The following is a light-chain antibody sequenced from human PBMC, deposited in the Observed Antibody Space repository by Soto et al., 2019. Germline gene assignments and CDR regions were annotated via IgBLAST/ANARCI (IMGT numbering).Light chain of an antibody. CDR1: SIDVGGYNY. Sequence: ALSQAGCVARSPGQSMAISHTRASIDVGGYNYVSWYQQHPGKAPKLMIYDVASRPSGVSDRFSGSKSGNTASLTISGLQAEDEADYYCSSYTSSSTLYVFGTGTKVTVL. CDR3: SSYTSSSTLYV. CDR2: DVA. V-gene: IGLV2-14*03. J-gene: IGLJ1*01.